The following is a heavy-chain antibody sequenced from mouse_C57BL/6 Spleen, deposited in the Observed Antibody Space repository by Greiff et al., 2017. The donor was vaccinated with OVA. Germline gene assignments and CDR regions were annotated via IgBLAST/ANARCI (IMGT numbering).Heavy chain of an antibody. CDR2: ISSGSSTI. CDR1: GFTFSDYG. J-gene: IGHJ3*01. CDR3: ARGDGGSSWFAY. V-gene: IGHV5-17*01. Sequence: EVQVVESGGGLVKPGGSLKLSCAASGFTFSDYGMHWVRQAPEKGLEWVAYISSGSSTIYYADTVKGRFTISRDNAKNTLFLQMTSLRSEDTAMYYCARGDGGSSWFAYWGQGTLVTVSA. D-gene: IGHD1-1*02.